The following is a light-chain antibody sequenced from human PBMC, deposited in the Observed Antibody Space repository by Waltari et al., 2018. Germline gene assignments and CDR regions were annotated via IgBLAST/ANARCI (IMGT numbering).Light chain of an antibody. CDR1: QSLLYSDGNTF. J-gene: IGKJ2*01. Sequence: DVVMTQSPLSLPVTLGQPASISCRSSQSLLYSDGNTFLNWFHQRPGQSPRRPIHKVSNRDSGVPDRFSGSGSGTDFTLKISRVEAEDVGVYYCMQGTHWPRTFGQGTKLEIK. CDR3: MQGTHWPRT. CDR2: KVS. V-gene: IGKV2-30*01.